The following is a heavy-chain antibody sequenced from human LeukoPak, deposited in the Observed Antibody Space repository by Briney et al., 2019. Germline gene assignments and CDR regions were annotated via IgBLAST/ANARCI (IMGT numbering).Heavy chain of an antibody. CDR3: ARLDWYYYDSSGYWDD. V-gene: IGHV4-59*08. Sequence: AETLSLTCTVSGGSISNYYWSWIRQPPGKGLEWIGDINYSGSTKYKPSIKSRVTISSSTSKNQFSLKLSSVTAADTAVYYCARLDWYYYDSSGYWDDWGQGTLVTVSS. D-gene: IGHD3-22*01. CDR2: INYSGST. CDR1: GGSISNYY. J-gene: IGHJ4*02.